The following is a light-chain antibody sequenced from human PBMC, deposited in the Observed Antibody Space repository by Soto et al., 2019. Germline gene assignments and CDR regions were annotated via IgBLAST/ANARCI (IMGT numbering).Light chain of an antibody. Sequence: QSALTQRACVSGSPGQSVTISCTGSSSDIGAYDYVSWYQQRPVKAPKLMIFDVTNRPSGVSDRFSGSKSGNTASLTISGLQTEDEADYYCSSYTSSSTPYVFGTGTKVTVL. CDR2: DVT. V-gene: IGLV2-14*01. CDR3: SSYTSSSTPYV. J-gene: IGLJ1*01. CDR1: SSDIGAYDY.